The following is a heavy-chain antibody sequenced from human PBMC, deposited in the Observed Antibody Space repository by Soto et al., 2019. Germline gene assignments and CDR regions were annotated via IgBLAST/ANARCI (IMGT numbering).Heavy chain of an antibody. CDR1: GGTFSSYS. Sequence: SVKVSCTASGGTFSSYSISWVRQAPGQGLEWMGVIIPIFGTANYAQKFQGRVTITADESTSTAYMELSSLRSEDTAVYYCARASAIFGVVGGMDVWGQGTTVTVSS. J-gene: IGHJ6*02. D-gene: IGHD3-3*01. CDR2: IIPIFGTA. V-gene: IGHV1-69*13. CDR3: ARASAIFGVVGGMDV.